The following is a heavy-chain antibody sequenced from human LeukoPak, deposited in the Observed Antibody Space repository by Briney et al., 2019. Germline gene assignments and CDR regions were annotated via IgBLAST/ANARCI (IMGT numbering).Heavy chain of an antibody. CDR2: IYPGDSDT. J-gene: IGHJ4*02. V-gene: IGHV5-51*01. CDR3: ARHGDCVSGTCPLEY. CDR1: GYTFTAYW. Sequence: GESLKISCQASGYTFTAYWIGWVRQMPGKGLEWMGIIYPGDSDTRYSPSFRDQVTISADKSISTAYLQWSSLRASDTAIYYCARHGDCVSGTCPLEYWGQGTLVTVSS. D-gene: IGHD2-15*01.